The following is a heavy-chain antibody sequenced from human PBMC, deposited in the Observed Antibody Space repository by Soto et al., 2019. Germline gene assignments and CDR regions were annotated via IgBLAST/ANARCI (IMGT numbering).Heavy chain of an antibody. V-gene: IGHV1-46*01. CDR1: GYTFTSYY. J-gene: IGHJ4*02. D-gene: IGHD2-2*01. CDR3: ARGDTYCISTSCLFDY. CDR2: INPSGGST. Sequence: ASVKVSCKASGYTFTSYYMHWVRQAPGQGLEWMGIINPSGGSTSYAQKFQGRVTMTRDTSTSTVYMELSSLRSEDTAVYYCARGDTYCISTSCLFDYWGQGTLVTVSS.